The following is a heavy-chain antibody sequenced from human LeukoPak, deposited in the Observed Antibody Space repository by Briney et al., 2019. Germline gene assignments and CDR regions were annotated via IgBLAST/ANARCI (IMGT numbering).Heavy chain of an antibody. J-gene: IGHJ4*02. CDR2: ISGDTDRT. CDR3: AKDGGDTSGHELLDY. D-gene: IGHD3-16*01. V-gene: IGHV3-23*01. Sequence: QPGGSLRLSCAASGFTLSSYSMNWVRQAPGKGLEWVSLISGDTDRTYYADSVQGRFTISRDNSKNTLYLQMNSLRVEDAAVYFCAKDGGDTSGHELLDYRGQGTLVTVSS. CDR1: GFTLSSYS.